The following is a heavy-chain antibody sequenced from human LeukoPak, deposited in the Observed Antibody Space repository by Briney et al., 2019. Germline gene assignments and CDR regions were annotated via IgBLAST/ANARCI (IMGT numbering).Heavy chain of an antibody. CDR2: ISDSDGST. D-gene: IGHD5-24*01. CDR1: GFTLSTYA. J-gene: IGHJ4*02. Sequence: PGGSLRLSCAASGFTLSTYAMSWVRQPPGEGLEWVSSISDSDGSTYYADSVKGRFTISRDNSKNTLYLQMNSLRAEDTAVYYCAKHDGGFRDWGQGTLVTVSS. CDR3: AKHDGGFRD. V-gene: IGHV3-23*01.